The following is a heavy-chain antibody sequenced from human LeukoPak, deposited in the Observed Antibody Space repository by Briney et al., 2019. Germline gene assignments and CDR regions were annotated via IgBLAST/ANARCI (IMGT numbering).Heavy chain of an antibody. CDR1: GFTFGSYA. CDR3: ARSGIYQLHWVWFDP. V-gene: IGHV3-30*04. CDR2: ISYDGSNK. D-gene: IGHD2-2*01. J-gene: IGHJ5*02. Sequence: GGSLRLSCAASGFTFGSYAMHWVRQAPGKGLEWVAVISYDGSNKYYADSVKGRFTISRDNSKNTLYLQMNSLRAEDTAVYYCARSGIYQLHWVWFDPWGQGTLVTVSS.